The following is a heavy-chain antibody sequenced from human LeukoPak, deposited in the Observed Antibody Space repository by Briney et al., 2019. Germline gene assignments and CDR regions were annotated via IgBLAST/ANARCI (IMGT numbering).Heavy chain of an antibody. J-gene: IGHJ4*02. V-gene: IGHV3-30*02. CDR2: IRYDGSNK. D-gene: IGHD3-22*01. CDR1: GFTFSSYG. CDR3: AKDRINTYYYDSSGLAFDY. Sequence: GGSLRLSCATSGFTFSSYGMHWVRQAPGKGLEWVAFIRYDGSNKYYADSVKGRFTISRDNSKNTLYLQMNSLRAEDTAVYYCAKDRINTYYYDSSGLAFDYWGQGTLVTVSS.